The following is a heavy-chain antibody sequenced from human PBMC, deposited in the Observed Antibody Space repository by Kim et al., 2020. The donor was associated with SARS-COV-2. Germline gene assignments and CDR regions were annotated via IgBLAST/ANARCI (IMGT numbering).Heavy chain of an antibody. Sequence: GGSLRLSCAASGFIFSNAWMNWVRQAPGKGLEWVGRIKSITNGGTTDYAAPVQGRFTISRDDSKNTLYLQMNSLKTEDTAVYYCTRDLDFQHWGQGTLVTVSS. CDR3: TRDLDFQH. V-gene: IGHV3-15*01. J-gene: IGHJ1*01. CDR1: GFIFSNAW. CDR2: IKSITNGGTT.